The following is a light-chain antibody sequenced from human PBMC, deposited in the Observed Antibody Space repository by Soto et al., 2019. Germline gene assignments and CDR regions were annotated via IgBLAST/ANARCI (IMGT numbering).Light chain of an antibody. CDR3: QQLNSYPSST. Sequence: IQLTQSPSSLSASVGDRVTITCRASQGFNSYLAWYQQKPGKAPKLLIYAASTLQSGVPSSFSGSRSGTDFTLTISSLQPEDFATYYCQQLNSYPSSTFGGGTKVEIK. J-gene: IGKJ4*01. CDR1: QGFNSY. CDR2: AAS. V-gene: IGKV1-9*01.